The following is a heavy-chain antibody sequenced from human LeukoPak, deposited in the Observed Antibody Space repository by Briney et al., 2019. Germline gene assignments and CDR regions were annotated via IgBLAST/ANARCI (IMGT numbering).Heavy chain of an antibody. Sequence: GGSLRLSCAASGFAFSSYAMSWVRQAPGKGLEWVSAISGSGGSTYYADSVKGRFTISRDNSKNTLYLQMISLRAEDTAVYYCAKDRRGDIVVVPAAIDYWGQGTLVTVSS. CDR2: ISGSGGST. J-gene: IGHJ4*02. CDR1: GFAFSSYA. CDR3: AKDRRGDIVVVPAAIDY. D-gene: IGHD2-2*02. V-gene: IGHV3-23*01.